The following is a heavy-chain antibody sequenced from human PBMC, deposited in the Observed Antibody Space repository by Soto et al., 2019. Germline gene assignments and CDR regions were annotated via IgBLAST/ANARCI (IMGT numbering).Heavy chain of an antibody. J-gene: IGHJ5*02. CDR1: GATLSSGGYS. V-gene: IGHV4-61*08. CDR2: IYYSGGT. Sequence: PSETLSHTYTVSGATLSSGGYSYSWVRQPPGKGLEWLGYIYYSGGTNYNPSLKSRVTISLGKSKSQFSLRLISVTAAETAVYYCTRKHSDDNDCEPWGKGDRVT. CDR3: TRKHSDDNDCEP. D-gene: IGHD2-21*01.